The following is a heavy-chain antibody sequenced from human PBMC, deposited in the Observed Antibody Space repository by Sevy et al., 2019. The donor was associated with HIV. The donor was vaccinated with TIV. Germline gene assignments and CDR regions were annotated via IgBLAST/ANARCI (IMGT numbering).Heavy chain of an antibody. CDR3: AREQITGANPDYFDY. V-gene: IGHV3-7*01. Sequence: GGSLRLSCAVSGFTFSNYWMSWVRQAPGKGLECVANINQDAGEKYYLDAGKGRFFDSIDNAKNSLNLQMDSLRAEDTAVYYCAREQITGANPDYFDYWGQGTLVTVSS. CDR2: INQDAGEK. D-gene: IGHD1-7*01. CDR1: GFTFSNYW. J-gene: IGHJ4*02.